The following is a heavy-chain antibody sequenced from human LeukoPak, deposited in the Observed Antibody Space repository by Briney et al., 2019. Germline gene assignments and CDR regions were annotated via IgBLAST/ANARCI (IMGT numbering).Heavy chain of an antibody. D-gene: IGHD6-13*01. Sequence: GGSLRLSCAASGFTFNNYVMNWVRQAPGKGLEWVSAITDSSTSTYYTDSVKGRFTISRHNSKNTLYLQMNSLRAEDTAVYYCAKGSSSSRPYYFDYWGQGTLVTVSS. CDR3: AKGSSSSRPYYFDY. CDR1: GFTFNNYV. V-gene: IGHV3-23*01. CDR2: ITDSSTST. J-gene: IGHJ4*02.